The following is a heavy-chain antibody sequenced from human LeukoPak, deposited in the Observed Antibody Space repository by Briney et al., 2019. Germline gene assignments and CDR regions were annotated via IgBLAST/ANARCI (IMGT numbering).Heavy chain of an antibody. Sequence: GGSLRLSCAASGFTFSIYAMRCGRQAPGKGLEWVSAISGSGGSTYYADSVKGRFTISRDNSKNTLYLQMNSLRGEDTAVYYCAAYGGAAPFDRWGQGSLVTVSS. CDR2: ISGSGGST. D-gene: IGHD4/OR15-4a*01. V-gene: IGHV3-23*01. CDR1: GFTFSIYA. J-gene: IGHJ5*02. CDR3: AAYGGAAPFDR.